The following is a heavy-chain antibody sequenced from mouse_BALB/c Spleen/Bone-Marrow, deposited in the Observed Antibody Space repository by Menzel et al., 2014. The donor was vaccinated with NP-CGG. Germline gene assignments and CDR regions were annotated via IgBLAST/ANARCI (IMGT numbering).Heavy chain of an antibody. CDR3: AVYDYEGFAY. Sequence: VQLQQSGAELVKPGASVKLSCTASGFNIKDTYMHWVKRRPEQGLEWIGRIDPANGNTKYDPKFQGKATITADTSSNTAYLQLSGLTSEDAAVYYCAVYDYEGFAYWGQGTLVTVSA. V-gene: IGHV14-3*02. CDR1: GFNIKDTY. J-gene: IGHJ3*01. CDR2: IDPANGNT. D-gene: IGHD2-4*01.